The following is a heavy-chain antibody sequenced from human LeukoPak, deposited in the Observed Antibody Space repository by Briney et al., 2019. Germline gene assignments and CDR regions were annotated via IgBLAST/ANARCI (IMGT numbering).Heavy chain of an antibody. D-gene: IGHD2-8*01. Sequence: ASVKVSCKASGYTFISYNINWLRQATGQGLEWMGWVNPRSGDAGYLQKFQGRLTITRDSSIDTAYMDLSGLSSEDTAIYYCARGVPLGYCTYGVCYPPYYFDYWGPGTLVTASS. CDR1: GYTFISYN. CDR3: ARGVPLGYCTYGVCYPPYYFDY. V-gene: IGHV1-8*03. J-gene: IGHJ4*02. CDR2: VNPRSGDA.